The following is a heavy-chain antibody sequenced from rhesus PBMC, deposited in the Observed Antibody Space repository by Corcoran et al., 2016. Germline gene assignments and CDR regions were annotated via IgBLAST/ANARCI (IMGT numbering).Heavy chain of an antibody. CDR1: GGSLRGTY. Sequence: QVQLQESGPGLVKPSETLSLSCAVSGGSLRGTYWNWIRQPPGTGVKGIGYIGGSRGTTYDNPSLKSRVTISKDTAKNQFSLKLSSVTAADTAAYFCARNPGSVSLDYWGQGVLVTVSS. V-gene: IGHV4-165*02. CDR3: ARNPGSVSLDY. D-gene: IGHD1-44*02. J-gene: IGHJ4*01. CDR2: IGGSRGTT.